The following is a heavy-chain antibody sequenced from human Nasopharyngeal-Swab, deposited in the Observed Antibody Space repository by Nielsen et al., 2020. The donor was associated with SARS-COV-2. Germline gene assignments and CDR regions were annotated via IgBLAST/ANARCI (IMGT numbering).Heavy chain of an antibody. CDR3: ARQEGENCSGGSCYYYYGMDV. Sequence: SETLSLTCTVSGASITTSYWSWTRQPPGQGLGWFGYIYYIGSTNYNPSLQSRVPISVDTSKNQFSLKLSSVTAADTAVYYCARQEGENCSGGSCYYYYGMDVWGQGTTVTVSS. V-gene: IGHV4-59*08. J-gene: IGHJ6*02. CDR2: IYYIGST. D-gene: IGHD2-15*01. CDR1: GASITTSY.